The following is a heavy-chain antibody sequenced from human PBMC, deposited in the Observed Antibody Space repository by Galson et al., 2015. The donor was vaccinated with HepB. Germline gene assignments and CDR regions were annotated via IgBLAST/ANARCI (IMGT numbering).Heavy chain of an antibody. V-gene: IGHV3-48*02. Sequence: SLRLSCAASGFTFNNYGMNWVRQAPGKGLEWVSWISCNNNTIYYADSVKGRLTISRDNAKNSLYLQMNSLRDEDTAVYYCARDGHTYYRSGRYYDFWGRGALVTVSS. CDR3: ARDGHTYYRSGRYYDF. CDR1: GFTFNNYG. D-gene: IGHD3-22*01. J-gene: IGHJ4*02. CDR2: ISCNNNTI.